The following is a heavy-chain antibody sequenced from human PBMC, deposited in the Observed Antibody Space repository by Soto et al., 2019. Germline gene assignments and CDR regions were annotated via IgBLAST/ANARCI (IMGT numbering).Heavy chain of an antibody. CDR3: AIHAEDGIRYFDWFGWFDP. V-gene: IGHV1-69*13. Sequence: RASVKVSCKASGGTFSSYAISWVRQAPGQGLEWMGGIIPIFGTANSAQKFQGRVTITADESTSTAYMELSSLRSEDTAVYYFAIHAEDGIRYFDWFGWFDPWGQGTLVTVSS. D-gene: IGHD3-9*01. J-gene: IGHJ5*02. CDR2: IIPIFGTA. CDR1: GGTFSSYA.